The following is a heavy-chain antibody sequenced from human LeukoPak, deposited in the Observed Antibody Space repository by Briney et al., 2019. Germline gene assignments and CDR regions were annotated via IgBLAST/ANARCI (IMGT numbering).Heavy chain of an antibody. J-gene: IGHJ4*02. CDR3: ARARPSMWIDY. CDR2: ISYDGSDK. CDR1: GFTFSSYA. Sequence: GGSLRLSCAASGFTFSSYAMHWVRQAPGKGLEWVAVISYDGSDKFYADSVKGRFTISRDSSKNTLYLQMNSLRPEYTAVYYCARARPSMWIDYWGQGTLVTVSS. V-gene: IGHV3-30*04. D-gene: IGHD5-12*01.